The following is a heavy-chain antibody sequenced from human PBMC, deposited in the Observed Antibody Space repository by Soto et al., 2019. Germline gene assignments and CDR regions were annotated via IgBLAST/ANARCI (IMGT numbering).Heavy chain of an antibody. Sequence: TSETLSLTCTVSGGSISSSSYYWGWIRQPPGKGLEWIGSIYYSGSTYYNPSLKSRVTISVDTSKNQFSLKLSSVTAADTAVYYCASPRVFWSGYYNSNDYWGQGTLVTVSS. CDR2: IYYSGST. V-gene: IGHV4-39*01. CDR3: ASPRVFWSGYYNSNDY. J-gene: IGHJ4*02. CDR1: GGSISSSSYY. D-gene: IGHD3-3*01.